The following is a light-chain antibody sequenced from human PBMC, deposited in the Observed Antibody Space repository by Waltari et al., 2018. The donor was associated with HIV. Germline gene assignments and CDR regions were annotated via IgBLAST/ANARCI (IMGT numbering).Light chain of an antibody. Sequence: QSVLTQPPSVSGPPGQRVTISCTGSSSNIGAGYDVHWYQHLPGTAPKLLIDGITMRPAGCHYRCSGSKSGTSASLPIAGRQAEDEADYNCQSYDSSLSGCLVFGVGTKLTVL. CDR1: SSNIGAGYD. J-gene: IGLJ3*02. CDR3: QSYDSSLSGCLV. CDR2: GIT. V-gene: IGLV1-40*01.